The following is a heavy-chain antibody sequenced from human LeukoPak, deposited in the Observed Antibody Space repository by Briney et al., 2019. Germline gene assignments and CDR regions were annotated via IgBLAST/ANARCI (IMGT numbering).Heavy chain of an antibody. J-gene: IGHJ5*02. CDR1: GFTFSSYW. V-gene: IGHV3-74*01. CDR3: ARAGAVRSWFDP. CDR2: INSDGSST. Sequence: PGGSLRLSCAASGFTFSSYWMHWVRQAPGKGLVWVSRINSDGSSTSYADSVKGRFTISRDNAKNTLYLQMNSLRAEDTAVYYCARAGAVRSWFDPWGQGTLVTVSS.